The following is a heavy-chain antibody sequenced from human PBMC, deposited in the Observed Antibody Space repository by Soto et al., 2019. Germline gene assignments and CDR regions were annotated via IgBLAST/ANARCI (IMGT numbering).Heavy chain of an antibody. CDR3: AREGGYELYGMDV. CDR1: GFTFSSYA. V-gene: IGHV3-30-3*01. D-gene: IGHD2-15*01. Sequence: QVQVVESGGGVVQPGRSLRLSCAASGFTFSSYAMHWVRQAPGKGLEWVAVISYDGSNKYYADSVKGRFTISRDNSKNTLYLQMNSLRAEDTAVYYCAREGGYELYGMDVWGQGTTVTVSS. J-gene: IGHJ6*02. CDR2: ISYDGSNK.